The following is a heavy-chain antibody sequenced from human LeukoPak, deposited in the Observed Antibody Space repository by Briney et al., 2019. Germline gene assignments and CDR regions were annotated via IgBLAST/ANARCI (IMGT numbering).Heavy chain of an antibody. CDR2: IYPGDSDT. Sequence: GESLKISCKGSGYYFTSYWLGWVRQMPGKGLEWMGIIYPGDSDTRYNPSFQGQVTISADKSISTAYLQWSSLKASDSGMYYCARQMGARWSPFDYWGRGTLVTVSS. V-gene: IGHV5-51*01. CDR1: GYYFTSYW. D-gene: IGHD1-26*01. J-gene: IGHJ4*02. CDR3: ARQMGARWSPFDY.